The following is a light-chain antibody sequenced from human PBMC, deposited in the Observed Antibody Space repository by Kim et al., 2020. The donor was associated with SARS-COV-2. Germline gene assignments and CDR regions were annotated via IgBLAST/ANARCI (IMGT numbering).Light chain of an antibody. J-gene: IGKJ4*01. CDR3: QQSDSTPFT. Sequence: ASEGDRVTITCRASQSIDTYLNWYQQKPGKAPKLLIFAASSLQSGVPSRLSGSGSGTDFTLTISSLQPEDFATYYCQQSDSTPFTFGGGTKVDIK. CDR1: QSIDTY. CDR2: AAS. V-gene: IGKV1-39*01.